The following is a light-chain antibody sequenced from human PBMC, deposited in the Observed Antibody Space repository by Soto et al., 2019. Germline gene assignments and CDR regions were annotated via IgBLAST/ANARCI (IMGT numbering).Light chain of an antibody. Sequence: QSVLTQPPSASGSPGQSVAISCTGTTSDIGGYDYVSWYQQHPGKAPKLMIYEVNKRPSGVPDRFSGSKSGNTASLTVSGLQAEDEADYYCSSHVGNSPYVFGPGTKLTVL. V-gene: IGLV2-8*01. CDR1: TSDIGGYDY. CDR2: EVN. J-gene: IGLJ1*01. CDR3: SSHVGNSPYV.